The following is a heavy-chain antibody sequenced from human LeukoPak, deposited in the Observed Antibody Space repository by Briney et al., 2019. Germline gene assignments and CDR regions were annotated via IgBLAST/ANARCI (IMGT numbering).Heavy chain of an antibody. Sequence: LPGGSLRLSCAASGFTFSSYRMNWVRQAPGKGLEWISYISSSSSAIYYADSVKGRFTISRDNGQNSLYLQMNSLRAEDTAVYYCAKSRDAYNLFDSWGQGTLVTVSS. D-gene: IGHD1-1*01. CDR2: ISSSSSAI. CDR3: AKSRDAYNLFDS. J-gene: IGHJ4*02. CDR1: GFTFSSYR. V-gene: IGHV3-48*01.